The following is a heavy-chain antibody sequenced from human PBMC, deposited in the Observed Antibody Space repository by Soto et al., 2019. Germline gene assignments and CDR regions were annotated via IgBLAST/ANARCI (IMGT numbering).Heavy chain of an antibody. V-gene: IGHV3-30*18. J-gene: IGHJ5*02. CDR1: GFTFSNYA. Sequence: QVRLVESGGGVVQPGRSLRLSCAASGFTFSNYAMHWVRQAPGKGLEWVAVISYDGSNKYSADSVKGRFTISRDNSKNTLYLQMNSLRAEDTAVYYCAKEALGYCSGGSCYGYNWFDPWGQGTLVTVSS. D-gene: IGHD2-15*01. CDR2: ISYDGSNK. CDR3: AKEALGYCSGGSCYGYNWFDP.